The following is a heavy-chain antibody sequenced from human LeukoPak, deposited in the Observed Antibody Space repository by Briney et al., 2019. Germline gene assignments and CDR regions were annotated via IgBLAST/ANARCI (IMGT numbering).Heavy chain of an antibody. J-gene: IGHJ6*03. D-gene: IGHD6-19*01. Sequence: GGSLRLSCAASGFTFSSYGMHWVRQAPGKGLEWVAFIRYDGSIKYYADSVKGRFTISRDNSKNTLYLQMNSLRAEDTAVYYCAKGAKKQRLWLVRYYYDYMDVWGKGTTVTISS. CDR3: AKGAKKQRLWLVRYYYDYMDV. CDR1: GFTFSSYG. CDR2: IRYDGSIK. V-gene: IGHV3-30*02.